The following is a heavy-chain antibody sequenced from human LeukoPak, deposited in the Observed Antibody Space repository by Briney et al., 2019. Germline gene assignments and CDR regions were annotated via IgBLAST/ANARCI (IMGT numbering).Heavy chain of an antibody. CDR3: AKTAAWELQPHFDY. CDR1: GFTFNDYT. CDR2: ITWNSGSV. D-gene: IGHD1-26*01. Sequence: GGSLRLSCAASGFTFNDYTMHWVRQAPGKGLEWVSGITWNSGSVAYADSVKGRVTISRDNAKNSLYLQMNSLRAEDTAVYYCAKTAAWELQPHFDYWGQGTLVTVSS. J-gene: IGHJ4*02. V-gene: IGHV3-9*01.